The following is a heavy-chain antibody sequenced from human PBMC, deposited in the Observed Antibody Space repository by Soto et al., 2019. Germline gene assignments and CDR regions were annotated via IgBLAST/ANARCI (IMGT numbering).Heavy chain of an antibody. CDR1: GFTFSSYA. CDR3: AKAGSPYCSGGSCYPDY. Sequence: EVQLSESGGGLVQPGGSLRLSCAASGFTFSSYAMSWVRQAPGKGLEWVSAISGSGGSTYYADPVKGRFTISRDNSKNTLYLQMNSLRAEDTAVYYCAKAGSPYCSGGSCYPDYWGQGTLVTVSS. CDR2: ISGSGGST. J-gene: IGHJ4*02. D-gene: IGHD2-15*01. V-gene: IGHV3-23*01.